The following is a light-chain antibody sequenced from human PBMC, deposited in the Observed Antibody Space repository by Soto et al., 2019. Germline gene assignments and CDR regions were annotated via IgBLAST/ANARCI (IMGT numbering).Light chain of an antibody. V-gene: IGKV2-28*01. Sequence: DVVMTQSPLSLPVTPGEPASISCRSSQSLLHRNGFHYLDWYLQKPGQSPQLLIYLGSYRASGVPDRFSGSGSGTYFILKISRVEAEDVGVYYCMQGLETLTFGPGTRLEIK. CDR2: LGS. J-gene: IGKJ5*01. CDR1: QSLLHRNGFHY. CDR3: MQGLETLT.